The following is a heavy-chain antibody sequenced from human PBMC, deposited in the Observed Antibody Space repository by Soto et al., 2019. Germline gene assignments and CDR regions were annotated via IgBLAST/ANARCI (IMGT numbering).Heavy chain of an antibody. CDR1: GGSISSGGYS. D-gene: IGHD1-26*01. J-gene: IGHJ4*02. CDR2: MYHSGST. V-gene: IGHV4-30-2*01. CDR3: ARSYGPGFDY. Sequence: SETLSLTCAVSGGSISSGGYSWSWIRQPPGKGLEWIGYMYHSGSTYYNPSLKSRVTISIDRSKNQFSLKLSSVTAADTAVYYCARSYGPGFDYWGQGTLVT.